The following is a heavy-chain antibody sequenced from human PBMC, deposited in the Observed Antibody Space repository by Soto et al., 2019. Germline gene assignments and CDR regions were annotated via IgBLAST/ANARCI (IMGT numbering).Heavy chain of an antibody. CDR2: IKSKTDGGTT. J-gene: IGHJ3*02. D-gene: IGHD3-10*01. V-gene: IGHV3-15*01. CDR3: TTDREGRLWFGEYIVGKDAFDI. CDR1: GFTFSNAW. Sequence: GGSLRLSCAASGFTFSNAWMSWVRQAPGKGLEWVGRIKSKTDGGTTDYAAPVKGRFTISRDDSKNTLYLQMNSLKTEDTAVYYCTTDREGRLWFGEYIVGKDAFDIWGQGTMVTVSS.